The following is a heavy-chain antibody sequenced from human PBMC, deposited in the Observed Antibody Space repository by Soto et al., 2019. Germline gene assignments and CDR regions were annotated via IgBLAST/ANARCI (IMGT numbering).Heavy chain of an antibody. J-gene: IGHJ6*03. CDR2: INPNSGGT. CDR1: GYTFTGYY. CDR3: ARGSNLGGSGSYPYYYYYYYMDV. V-gene: IGHV1-2*04. Sequence: GASVKVSCKASGYTFTGYYMHWVRQAPGQGLEWMGWINPNSGGTNYAQKFQGWVTMTRDTSISTAYMELSRLRSDDTAVYYCARGSNLGGSGSYPYYYYYYYMDVWGKGTTVTVSS. D-gene: IGHD3-10*01.